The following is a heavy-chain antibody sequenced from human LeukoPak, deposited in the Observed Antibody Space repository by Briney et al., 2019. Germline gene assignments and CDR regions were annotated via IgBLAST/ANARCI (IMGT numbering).Heavy chain of an antibody. CDR1: GGTFSSYA. D-gene: IGHD3-10*01. J-gene: IGHJ5*02. V-gene: IGHV1-69*06. CDR2: IIPIFGTA. CDR3: ARGGVTMALNWFDP. Sequence: SLKVSCKASGGTFSSYAISWVRQAPGQGLEWMGGIIPIFGTANYAQKFQGRVTITADKPTSTAYMEVGSLSSKGTAVYYCARGGVTMALNWFDPWGQGTLVTVSS.